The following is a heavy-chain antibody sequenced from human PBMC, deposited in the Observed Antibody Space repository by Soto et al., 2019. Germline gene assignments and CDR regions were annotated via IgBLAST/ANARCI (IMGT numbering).Heavy chain of an antibody. Sequence: SGPTLVNPTQTLTLTCTFSGFSLTTDDVGVGWIRQFPGKALDWLAVVYWDDDKRYSPSLKSSLTITKDTSKNQVFLTMSNMDPVDTATYYCAHTRYSISSFDYWGQGTLVTVSS. D-gene: IGHD6-6*01. CDR1: GFSLTTDDVG. CDR2: VYWDDDK. CDR3: AHTRYSISSFDY. V-gene: IGHV2-5*02. J-gene: IGHJ4*02.